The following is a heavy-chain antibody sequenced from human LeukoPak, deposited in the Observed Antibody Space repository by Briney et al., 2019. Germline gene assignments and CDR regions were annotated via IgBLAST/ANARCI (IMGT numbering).Heavy chain of an antibody. D-gene: IGHD2-8*01. V-gene: IGHV3-30*18. Sequence: PGGPLRLPCAASGFTFSIYGVPWAGKAPGKAVEWVAVILYDGSHKYYADSVNGRFTISRDNSKNTLYPQMNSLRAEDTAVYYCAKADIVLMVYANYWGQGTLVTVSS. J-gene: IGHJ4*02. CDR3: AKADIVLMVYANY. CDR1: GFTFSIYG. CDR2: ILYDGSHK.